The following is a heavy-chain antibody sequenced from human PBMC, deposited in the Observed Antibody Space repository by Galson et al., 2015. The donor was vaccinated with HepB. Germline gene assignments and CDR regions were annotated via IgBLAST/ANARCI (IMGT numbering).Heavy chain of an antibody. D-gene: IGHD5-24*01. CDR1: GFTFSSYS. CDR3: AVTGYNSMGTFDY. V-gene: IGHV3-21*01. Sequence: LRLSCAASGFTFSSYSMNWVRQAPGKGLEWVSSISSSSSYIYYADSVKGRFTISRDNAKNSLYLQMNSLRAEDTAVYYCAVTGYNSMGTFDYWGQGTLVTVSS. CDR2: ISSSSSYI. J-gene: IGHJ4*02.